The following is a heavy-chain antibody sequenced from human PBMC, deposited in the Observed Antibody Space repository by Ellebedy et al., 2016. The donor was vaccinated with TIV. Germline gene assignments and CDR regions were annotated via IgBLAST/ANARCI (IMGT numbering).Heavy chain of an antibody. CDR1: GYAFINYY. V-gene: IGHV1-46*01. J-gene: IGHJ3*02. CDR3: ARDLTMIVEDLRAFDI. D-gene: IGHD3-22*01. CDR2: INPSGGST. Sequence: ASVKVSCXASGYAFINYYMHWVRQAPGQGLEWMGIINPSGGSTSYAQKFQGRVTMTRDTSTSTVYMDLSSLRSEDTAVYYCARDLTMIVEDLRAFDIWGQGTMVTVSS.